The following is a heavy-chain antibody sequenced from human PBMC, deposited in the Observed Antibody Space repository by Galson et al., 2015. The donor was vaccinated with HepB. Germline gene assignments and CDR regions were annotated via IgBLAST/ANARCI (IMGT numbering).Heavy chain of an antibody. V-gene: IGHV3-11*01. CDR3: ASLTYYYDSSGYYGNWYFDL. D-gene: IGHD3-22*01. CDR1: GFTFSDYY. CDR2: ISSSGSTI. J-gene: IGHJ2*01. Sequence: SLRLSCAASGFTFSDYYMSWIRQAPGKGLEWVSYISSSGSTIYYADSVKGRFTISRDNAKNSLYLQMNSLRAEDTAVYYCASLTYYYDSSGYYGNWYFDLWGRGTLVTVSS.